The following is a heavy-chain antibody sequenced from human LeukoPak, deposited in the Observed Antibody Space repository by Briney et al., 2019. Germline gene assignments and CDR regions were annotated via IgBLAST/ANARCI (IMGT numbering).Heavy chain of an antibody. CDR1: GGSISSGGYY. CDR2: IYHSGST. CDR3: ARDRRELQGRWFDP. Sequence: PSETLSLTCTVSGGSISSGGYYWSWIRQPPGKGLEWIGYIYHSGSTYYNPSLKSRVTISVDRSKNQFSLKLSSVTAADTAVYYCARDRRELQGRWFDPWGQGTLVTVSS. V-gene: IGHV4-30-2*01. J-gene: IGHJ5*02. D-gene: IGHD1-26*01.